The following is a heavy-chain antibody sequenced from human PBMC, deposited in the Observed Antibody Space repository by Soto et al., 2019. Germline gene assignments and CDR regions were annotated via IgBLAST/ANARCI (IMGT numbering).Heavy chain of an antibody. V-gene: IGHV3-23*01. Sequence: GGSLRLACSASGFTFSSYAMSWVRQAPGKGLEWVSAISGSGGSTYYADSVKGRFTISRDNSKNTLYLQMNSLRAEDTAVYYCAKVGTIITGTLNWFDPWGQGTLVTVSS. D-gene: IGHD1-20*01. CDR2: ISGSGGST. CDR3: AKVGTIITGTLNWFDP. CDR1: GFTFSSYA. J-gene: IGHJ5*02.